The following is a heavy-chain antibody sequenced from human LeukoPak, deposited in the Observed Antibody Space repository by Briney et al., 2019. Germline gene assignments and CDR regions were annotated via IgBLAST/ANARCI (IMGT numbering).Heavy chain of an antibody. CDR2: ISYDGSNK. J-gene: IGHJ4*02. CDR3: ARDVLGEPTYYFDY. Sequence: VGSLRLSCAASGFTFSSYAMHWVRQAPGKGLEWVAVISYDGSNKYYADSVKGRFTISRDNSKNTLYLQMNSLRAEDTAVYYCARDVLGEPTYYFDYWGQGTLVTVSS. V-gene: IGHV3-30*04. CDR1: GFTFSSYA. D-gene: IGHD3-16*01.